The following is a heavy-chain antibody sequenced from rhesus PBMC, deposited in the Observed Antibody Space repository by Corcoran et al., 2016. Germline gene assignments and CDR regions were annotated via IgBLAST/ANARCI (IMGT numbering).Heavy chain of an antibody. V-gene: IGHV5-20*01. Sequence: EVQLVQSGAEVKRPGESLKISCKTSGYSFTSYWFSWVRQMPGKGLEWMGAIDLSDSDTTSHPSFQAQVTISADQSISPAYLQWSRLKASDTATYYCAKHLQGGIAAAGSYGLDSWGQGVVVTVSS. J-gene: IGHJ6*01. CDR1: GYSFTSYW. CDR2: IDLSDSDT. CDR3: AKHLQGGIAAAGSYGLDS. D-gene: IGHD6-31*01.